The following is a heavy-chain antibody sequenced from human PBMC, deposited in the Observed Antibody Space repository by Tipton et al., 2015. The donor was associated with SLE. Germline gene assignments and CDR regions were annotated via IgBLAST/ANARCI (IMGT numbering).Heavy chain of an antibody. J-gene: IGHJ3*02. V-gene: IGHV4-39*07. CDR3: ALRSAVTDPGAFDI. D-gene: IGHD2-21*02. CDR2: IYYSETT. CDR1: GGSISSGRYY. Sequence: TLSLTCTVSGGSISSGRYYWSWIRQPAGKGLEWIGSIYYSETTYYNPSLKSRVTISVDTSKNQFSLQLSSVTAADTAVYYCALRSAVTDPGAFDIWGQGTMVTVSS.